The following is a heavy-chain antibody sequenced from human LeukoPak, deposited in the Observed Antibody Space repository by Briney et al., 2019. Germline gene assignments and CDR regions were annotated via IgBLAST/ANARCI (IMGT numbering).Heavy chain of an antibody. V-gene: IGHV3-7*03. D-gene: IGHD3-16*01. CDR3: AGGGGLDV. CDR2: INHNGNVN. J-gene: IGHJ6*02. Sequence: GGSLRLSCAASEFTFSSYWMNWARQAPGKGLEWVASINHNGNVNYYVDSVKGRFTISRDNAKNSLYLQMSNLRAEDTAVYFCAGGGGLDVWGQGATVTGSS. CDR1: EFTFSSYW.